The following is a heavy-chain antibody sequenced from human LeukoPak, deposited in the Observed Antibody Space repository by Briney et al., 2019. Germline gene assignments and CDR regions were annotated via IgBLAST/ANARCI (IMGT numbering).Heavy chain of an antibody. Sequence: GESLRLSCAASGFTVSSNYMSWVRQAPGKGLECVSLICGGGSTYYADSVKGRFTISRDNSKNTIFLQLTSLRVEDTAVYYCASKGQYCGTPTCKDYWGRGTLVTVSS. V-gene: IGHV3-53*01. CDR2: ICGGGST. D-gene: IGHD2-21*01. CDR3: ASKGQYCGTPTCKDY. CDR1: GFTVSSNY. J-gene: IGHJ4*02.